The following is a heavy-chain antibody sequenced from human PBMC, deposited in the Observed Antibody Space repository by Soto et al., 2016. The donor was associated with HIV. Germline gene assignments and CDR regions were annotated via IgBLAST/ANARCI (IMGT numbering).Heavy chain of an antibody. CDR3: ASSDGPXRIFES. D-gene: IGHD3-9*01. CDR2: VSSRSASI. CDR1: GFTFSSHS. Sequence: EVQLVESGGGLVQSGRSLRLSCAGSGFTFSSHSLNWVRQAPGKGLEWISYVSSRSASIYYADSVKGRFTISRDNAKNSLFLQMNSLRGDDTAVYYCASSDGPXRIFESWGQGTLVIVSS. J-gene: IGHJ1*01. V-gene: IGHV3-48*04.